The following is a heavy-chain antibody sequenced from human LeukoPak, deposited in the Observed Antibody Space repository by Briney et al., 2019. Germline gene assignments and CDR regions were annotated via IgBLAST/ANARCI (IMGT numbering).Heavy chain of an antibody. CDR1: GYTFTSYD. Sequence: ASVKVSCKASGYTFTSYDINWVRQATGQGLEWMGWMNPNSGNTGYAQKLQGRVTMTTDTSTSTAYMELRSLRSDDTAVYYCAGGYSGYDTYYYYGMDVWGQGTTVTVSS. V-gene: IGHV1-8*01. CDR3: AGGYSGYDTYYYYGMDV. D-gene: IGHD5-12*01. J-gene: IGHJ6*02. CDR2: MNPNSGNT.